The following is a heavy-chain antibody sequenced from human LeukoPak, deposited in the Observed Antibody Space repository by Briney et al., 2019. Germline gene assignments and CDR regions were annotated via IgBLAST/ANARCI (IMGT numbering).Heavy chain of an antibody. D-gene: IGHD7-27*01. Sequence: PGGSLRLSCAASGFTFSSYGMHRVRQAPGKGLEWVAVIWYDGSNKYYADSVKGRFTISRDNSKNTLYLQMNSLRAEDTAVYYCARDANWGFDAFDIWGQGTMVTVSS. CDR2: IWYDGSNK. CDR3: ARDANWGFDAFDI. V-gene: IGHV3-33*01. J-gene: IGHJ3*02. CDR1: GFTFSSYG.